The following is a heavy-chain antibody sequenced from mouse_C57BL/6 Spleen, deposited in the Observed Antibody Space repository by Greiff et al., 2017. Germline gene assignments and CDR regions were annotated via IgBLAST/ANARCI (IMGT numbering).Heavy chain of an antibody. Sequence: QVQLQQPGAELVKPGASVKVSCKASGYTFTSYWMHWVKQRPGQGLEWIGRIHPSDSDTNYNQKFKGKDTLTVDKSSRTAYMQLSSLASEDSAVYYCATTVVATEYFDDWGTGTTVTVSS. D-gene: IGHD1-1*02. CDR1: GYTFTSYW. CDR2: IHPSDSDT. V-gene: IGHV1-74*01. CDR3: ATTVVATEYFDD. J-gene: IGHJ1*03.